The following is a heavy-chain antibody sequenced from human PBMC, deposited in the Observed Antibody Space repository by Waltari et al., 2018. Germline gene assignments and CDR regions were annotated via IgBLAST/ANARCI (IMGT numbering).Heavy chain of an antibody. Sequence: EVQLVEPGGGLIQPGESLRLSCAASGLTVSSNYMSWVRQAPGTGLGWVSLIYSGGSTYYADSVKGRFTISRDTSKNTLYLQMNNLRAEDTALYHCARAEYGSGYYSHYFYMDVWGKGTAVTVSS. CDR3: ARAEYGSGYYSHYFYMDV. CDR1: GLTVSSNY. J-gene: IGHJ6*03. V-gene: IGHV3-53*01. D-gene: IGHD3-3*01. CDR2: IYSGGST.